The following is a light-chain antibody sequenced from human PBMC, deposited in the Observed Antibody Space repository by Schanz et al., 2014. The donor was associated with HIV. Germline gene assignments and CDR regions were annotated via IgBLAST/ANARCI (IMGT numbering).Light chain of an antibody. CDR1: TSDVGGYNF. CDR2: DVNIR. CDR3: TSYPNPATVL. J-gene: IGLJ2*01. Sequence: QSALTQPASLSGSPGQSITISCTEITSDVGGYNFVSWYQQHPGKAPKLLLYDVNIRVRPSGVPDRFSGSKSGNTASLTVSGLQPDDEADYSCTSYPNPATVLFAGGPKLTV. V-gene: IGLV2-14*01.